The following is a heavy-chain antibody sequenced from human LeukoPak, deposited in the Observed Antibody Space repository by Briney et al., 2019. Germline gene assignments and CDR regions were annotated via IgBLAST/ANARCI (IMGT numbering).Heavy chain of an antibody. D-gene: IGHD3-3*01. Sequence: GRSLRLSCAASGFTFSSYAMHWVRQAPGKGLGWVAVISYDGSNKYYADSVKGRFTISRDNSKNTLYLQMNSLRAEDTAVYYCARDSARFLEWLPLGNAFDIWGQGTMVTVSS. CDR3: ARDSARFLEWLPLGNAFDI. CDR2: ISYDGSNK. J-gene: IGHJ3*02. V-gene: IGHV3-30-3*01. CDR1: GFTFSSYA.